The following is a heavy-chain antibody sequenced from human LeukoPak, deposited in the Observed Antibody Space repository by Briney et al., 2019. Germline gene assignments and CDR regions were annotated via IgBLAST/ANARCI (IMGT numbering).Heavy chain of an antibody. CDR1: GFTFSSYA. V-gene: IGHV3-30*04. J-gene: IGHJ5*02. D-gene: IGHD3-10*01. CDR2: ISYDGSNK. Sequence: GGPLRLSCAASGFTFSSYAMHWVRQAPGKGLEWVAVISYDGSNKYYADSVKGRFTISRDNSKNTLYLQMNSLRAEDTAVYYCARASIMVRGVKGFDLWGQGTLVTVSS. CDR3: ARASIMVRGVKGFDL.